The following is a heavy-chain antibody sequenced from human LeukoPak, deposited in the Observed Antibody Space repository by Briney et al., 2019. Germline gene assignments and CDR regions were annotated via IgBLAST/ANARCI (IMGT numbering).Heavy chain of an antibody. CDR3: ARDMNYYDSSGSIDY. V-gene: IGHV3-11*04. J-gene: IGHJ4*02. Sequence: PGGSLRLSCAASGFTFSDYYMSWIRQAPGKGLEWVSYISSSGSTIYYADSVKGRFTISRDNAKNSLYLQMNSLRAEDTAVYYCARDMNYYDSSGSIDYWGQGTLVTVSS. CDR2: ISSSGSTI. CDR1: GFTFSDYY. D-gene: IGHD3-22*01.